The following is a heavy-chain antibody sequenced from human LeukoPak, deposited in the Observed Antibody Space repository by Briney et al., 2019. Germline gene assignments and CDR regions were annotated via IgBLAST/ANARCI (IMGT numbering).Heavy chain of an antibody. Sequence: SVKVSCKASGGTFSSYAISWVRQAPGQGLEWMGGIIPIFGTANYAQKFQGRVTITADESTSTAYMELSSLRSEDTAVYYCAADGSGSYYSTLPGYWGQGTLVTVSS. CDR1: GGTFSSYA. V-gene: IGHV1-69*13. CDR2: IIPIFGTA. CDR3: AADGSGSYYSTLPGY. J-gene: IGHJ4*02. D-gene: IGHD3-10*01.